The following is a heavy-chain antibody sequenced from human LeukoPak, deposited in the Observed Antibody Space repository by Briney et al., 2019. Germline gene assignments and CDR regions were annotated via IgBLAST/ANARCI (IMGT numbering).Heavy chain of an antibody. CDR3: ARVAAGWYWFGYGMDV. Sequence: SETLSLTCAVYGGSFSGYYWSWIRQPPGKGPEWIGEINHSGSTNYNPSLKSRVTISVDTSKNQFSLKLSSVTAADTAVYYCARVAAGWYWFGYGMDVWGQGTTVTVSS. CDR1: GGSFSGYY. J-gene: IGHJ6*02. CDR2: INHSGST. V-gene: IGHV4-34*01. D-gene: IGHD3-10*01.